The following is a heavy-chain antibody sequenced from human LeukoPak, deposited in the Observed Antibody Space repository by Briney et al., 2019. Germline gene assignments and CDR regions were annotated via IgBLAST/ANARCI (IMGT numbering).Heavy chain of an antibody. CDR1: GFTFSSYE. V-gene: IGHV3-48*03. J-gene: IGHJ4*02. Sequence: GGSLRLSCSASGFTFSSYEMNWVRQAPGKGLEWVSYISSSGGTIYYADSVKGRFTISRDNAKNSLYLQMNSLKTEDTAVYYCTREGRGSDAFDYWGQGTLVTVSS. D-gene: IGHD3-16*01. CDR3: TREGRGSDAFDY. CDR2: ISSSGGTI.